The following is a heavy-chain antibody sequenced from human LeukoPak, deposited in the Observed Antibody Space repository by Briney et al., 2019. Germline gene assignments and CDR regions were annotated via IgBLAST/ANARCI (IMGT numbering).Heavy chain of an antibody. CDR1: GFTFSSYS. V-gene: IGHV3-30*18. J-gene: IGHJ4*02. CDR3: AKDVDYYDSSGVGYFDY. CDR2: ISHDGSVK. Sequence: GGSLRLSCAASGFTFSSYSMNWVRQAPGKGLEWVAVISHDGSVKSYGDFVKGRFTVSRDNSKNTLFLEMNSLRAEDTAMYYCAKDVDYYDSSGVGYFDYWGQGTLVTVSS. D-gene: IGHD3-22*01.